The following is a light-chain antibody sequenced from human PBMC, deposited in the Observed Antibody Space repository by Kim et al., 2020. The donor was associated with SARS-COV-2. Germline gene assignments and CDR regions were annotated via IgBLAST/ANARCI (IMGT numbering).Light chain of an antibody. Sequence: SVSPGQTASITWSGSKLGDKYAYWYLKKPGQSPILVIYQHTKRPSGISQRFSGSSFGNTATLTISRAQTMDEADYYCQAWDSSTAVFGGGTQLTVL. J-gene: IGLJ3*02. CDR1: KLGDKY. V-gene: IGLV3-1*01. CDR3: QAWDSSTAV. CDR2: QHT.